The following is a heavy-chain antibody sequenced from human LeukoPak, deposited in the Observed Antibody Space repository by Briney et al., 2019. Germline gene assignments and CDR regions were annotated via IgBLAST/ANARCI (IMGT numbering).Heavy chain of an antibody. J-gene: IGHJ4*02. Sequence: ASVKVSCKASGYTFTSYDINWVRQATGQGLEWMGWMNPNSGNTGYAQKFQGRVTMTRNTSISTAYMELSSLRSEDTAVYYCAKDLSAHHTMVRGSWGQGTLVTVSS. CDR2: MNPNSGNT. CDR1: GYTFTSYD. D-gene: IGHD3-10*01. CDR3: AKDLSAHHTMVRGS. V-gene: IGHV1-8*01.